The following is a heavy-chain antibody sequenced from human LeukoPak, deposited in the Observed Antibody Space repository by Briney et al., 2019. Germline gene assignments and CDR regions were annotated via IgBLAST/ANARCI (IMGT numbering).Heavy chain of an antibody. J-gene: IGHJ4*02. D-gene: IGHD5-24*01. CDR1: GFTFSSYE. CDR2: ISSGGNYR. CDR3: AGGRNAYTFDN. Sequence: SGGSLRLSCAASGFTFSSYEINWVRQAPGKGLEWVSYISSGGNYRYYADSVKGRFTISRDNARNSLYLQTNSLRAEDTAVYYCAGGRNAYTFDNWGQGTLVTVSS. V-gene: IGHV3-48*03.